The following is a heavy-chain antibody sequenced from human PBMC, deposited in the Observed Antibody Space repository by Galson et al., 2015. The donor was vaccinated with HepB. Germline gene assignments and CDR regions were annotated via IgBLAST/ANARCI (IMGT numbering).Heavy chain of an antibody. V-gene: IGHV4-4*07. CDR1: GDSISSSD. J-gene: IGHJ2*01. CDR2: LYTSGST. Sequence: SETLSLTCTVSGDSISSSDWNWLRQPAGKGPEWIGRLYTSGSTDYNPSLKSRVTMSVDTSKNQFSLRLTSVTAADTAVYYCARDRNNFWYFGLWGRGTLVTVSS. CDR3: ARDRNNFWYFGL. D-gene: IGHD1-20*01.